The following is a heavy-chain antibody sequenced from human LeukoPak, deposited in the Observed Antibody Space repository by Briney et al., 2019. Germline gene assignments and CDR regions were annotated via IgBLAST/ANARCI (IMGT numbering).Heavy chain of an antibody. J-gene: IGHJ4*02. V-gene: IGHV1-69*04. CDR1: GDTFIPYT. D-gene: IGHD2-15*01. Sequence: LRASVTVSCKASGDTFIPYTFSWVRQAPGQGLEWIGRIIPSLDVANYAQKFQGRVTLSVDRDTATTYMEVTSLRSEDTAIYYCARDHCSPGTCLGGHWGQGTLVTVSS. CDR3: ARDHCSPGTCLGGH. CDR2: IIPSLDVA.